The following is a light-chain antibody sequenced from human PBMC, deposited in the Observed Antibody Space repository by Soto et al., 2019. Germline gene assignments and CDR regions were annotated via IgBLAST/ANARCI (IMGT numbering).Light chain of an antibody. CDR1: QSVKSH. V-gene: IGKV3-15*01. CDR3: QQYSDWPPQYT. J-gene: IGKJ2*01. CDR2: AAS. Sequence: EIVMTQSPATLSVSPGDRATLSCRASQSVKSHLAWYQHKPGQAPRLLIFAASTRATGIPARFSGSGSGTEFTLTISSLQSEDFAVYYCQQYSDWPPQYTFGQGTKADIK.